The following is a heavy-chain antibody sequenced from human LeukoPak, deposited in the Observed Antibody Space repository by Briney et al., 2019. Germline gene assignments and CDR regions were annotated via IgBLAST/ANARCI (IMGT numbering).Heavy chain of an antibody. D-gene: IGHD3-22*01. CDR1: GFIVSSNY. V-gene: IGHV3-53*01. CDR3: ARSPWGITMIAEA. Sequence: GGSLRLSRAACGFIVSSNYMSWVRQAPGKGLEWVSVIYSGGSAYYADSVKGRFTISRDNSKNTLYLQMNSLRAEDTAVYYCARSPWGITMIAEAWGQGTLVTVSS. CDR2: IYSGGSA. J-gene: IGHJ5*02.